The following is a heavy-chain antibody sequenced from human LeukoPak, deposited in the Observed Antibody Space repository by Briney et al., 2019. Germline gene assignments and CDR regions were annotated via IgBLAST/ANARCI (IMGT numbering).Heavy chain of an antibody. D-gene: IGHD2-2*01. J-gene: IGHJ4*02. CDR2: IYYSGST. V-gene: IGHV4-39*01. CDR3: ASTLGYCSSTSCSYFDY. Sequence: SETLSLTCTVSGGSISSSIYYWGWIRQPPGKGLEWIGSIYYSGSTYSNPSLKSRVTISVDTSKNQFSLKLSSVNAADTAVYYCASTLGYCSSTSCSYFDYWGQGTLVTVSS. CDR1: GGSISSSIYY.